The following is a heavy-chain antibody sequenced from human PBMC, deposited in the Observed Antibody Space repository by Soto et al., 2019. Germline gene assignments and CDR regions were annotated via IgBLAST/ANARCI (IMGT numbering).Heavy chain of an antibody. V-gene: IGHV1-2*04. CDR2: INPNSGGT. CDR1: GYTFTGYY. D-gene: IGHD5-12*01. CDR3: AREGGDIVATIGDFGMDV. Sequence: ASVKVSCKAPGYTFTGYYMHWVRQAPGQGLEWMGWINPNSGGTNYAQKFQGWVTMTRDTSISTAYMELSRLRSDDTAVYYCAREGGDIVATIGDFGMDVWGQGTTVTVSS. J-gene: IGHJ6*02.